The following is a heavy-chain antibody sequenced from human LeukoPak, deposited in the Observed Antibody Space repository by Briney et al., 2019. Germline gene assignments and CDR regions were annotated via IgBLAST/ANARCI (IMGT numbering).Heavy chain of an antibody. D-gene: IGHD4/OR15-4a*01. Sequence: GGSLRLSCAVSGFPFDTNIMNWVRQAPGKGLEWVSGISASGGPFYASSVTGRFTISRDNSKDTPYLEMHSLRAEDTAVYYCATQRVLGYWGQGTLVTVSS. CDR3: ATQRVLGY. J-gene: IGHJ4*02. V-gene: IGHV3-23*01. CDR1: GFPFDTNI. CDR2: ISASGGP.